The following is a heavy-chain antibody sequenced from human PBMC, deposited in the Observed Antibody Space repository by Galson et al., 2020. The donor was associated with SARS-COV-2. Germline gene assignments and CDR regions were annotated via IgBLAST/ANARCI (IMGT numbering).Heavy chain of an antibody. J-gene: IGHJ5*02. CDR2: IYHSGST. D-gene: IGHD2-15*01. V-gene: IGHV4-31*03. Sequence: ASETLSLTCTVSGDSISSNAYYWSWIRQHPGKGLEWIGYIYHSGSTYYSPSLKSRVTISIDTSKNQFSQNLNSVTAADTAVYYCARASRQVVTTTRVVVNWFDPWGQGTLVTVSS. CDR1: GDSISSNAYY. CDR3: ARASRQVVTTTRVVVNWFDP.